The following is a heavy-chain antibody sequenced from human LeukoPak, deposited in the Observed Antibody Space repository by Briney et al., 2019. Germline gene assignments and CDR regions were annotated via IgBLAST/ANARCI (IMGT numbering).Heavy chain of an antibody. Sequence: SETLSLTCTVSGGSISSSSYYWGWIRQPPGKGLEWIGYIYYSGSTNYNPSLKSRVTISVDTSKNQFSLKLSSVTAADTAVYYCARGTGLRYFDWLFEGSGPDAFDIWGQGTMVTVSS. CDR2: IYYSGST. CDR3: ARGTGLRYFDWLFEGSGPDAFDI. CDR1: GGSISSSSYY. J-gene: IGHJ3*02. D-gene: IGHD3-9*01. V-gene: IGHV4-61*05.